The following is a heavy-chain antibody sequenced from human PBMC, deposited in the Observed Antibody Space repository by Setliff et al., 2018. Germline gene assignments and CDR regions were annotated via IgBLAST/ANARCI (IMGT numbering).Heavy chain of an antibody. V-gene: IGHV1-2*04. CDR3: ARSFSPAAGTGRFYYYYGMDV. J-gene: IGHJ6*02. CDR2: INPNSGGT. Sequence: ASVKVSCKSSGYTFTGYYMHWVRQAPGQGLEWMGWINPNSGGTNYAQKFQGWVTMTRDTSISTAYMELSRLRSDDTAVYYCARSFSPAAGTGRFYYYYGMDVWGQGTTVTVSS. D-gene: IGHD6-13*01. CDR1: GYTFTGYY.